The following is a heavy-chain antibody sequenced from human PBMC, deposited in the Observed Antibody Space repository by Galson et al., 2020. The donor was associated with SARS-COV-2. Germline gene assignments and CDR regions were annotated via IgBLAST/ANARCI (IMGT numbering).Heavy chain of an antibody. J-gene: IGHJ5*02. CDR1: GFTFSDHA. Sequence: GGSLRLSCAASGFTFSDHAMSWVRQAPGKGLEWVSGISGIGDHTNHVDSVKGRFTISRDNSKNTLYLQMNSLRVDDTAVYYCTNHPGYNFAWGQGTLVTVSS. D-gene: IGHD5-12*01. CDR2: ISGIGDHT. CDR3: TNHPGYNFA. V-gene: IGHV3-23*01.